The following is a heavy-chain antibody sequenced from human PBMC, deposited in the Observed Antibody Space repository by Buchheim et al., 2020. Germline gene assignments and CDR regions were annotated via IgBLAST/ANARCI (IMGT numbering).Heavy chain of an antibody. J-gene: IGHJ6*02. Sequence: EVQLVESGGGLVKPGGSLRLSCAASGFTFSNAWMSWVRQAPGKGLEWVGRLKSKTDGGTTDYAAPVKGRFTISRADSKNTLYLQMNSLKTEDTAVYYCTPQAPYGMDVWGQGTT. CDR3: TPQAPYGMDV. V-gene: IGHV3-15*01. CDR2: LKSKTDGGTT. CDR1: GFTFSNAW.